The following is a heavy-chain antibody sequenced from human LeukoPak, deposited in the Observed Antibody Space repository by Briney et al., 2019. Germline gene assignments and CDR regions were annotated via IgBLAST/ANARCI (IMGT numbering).Heavy chain of an antibody. CDR2: INPSGINT. CDR3: ARAPESGHFRPTYMDV. J-gene: IGHJ6*03. CDR1: GYTFTTYY. D-gene: IGHD3-3*01. V-gene: IGHV1-46*01. Sequence: ASVKVSCKASGYTFTTYYMHWVRQAPGQGLEWVGVINPSGINTSYAQTFQGRVTMTRDTPTSTVYMELSSLRSEDTAVYYCARAPESGHFRPTYMDVWGKGTTVTVSS.